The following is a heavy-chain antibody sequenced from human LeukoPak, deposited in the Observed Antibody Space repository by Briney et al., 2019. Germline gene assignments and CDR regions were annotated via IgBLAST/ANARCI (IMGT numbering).Heavy chain of an antibody. CDR2: IYHSGST. D-gene: IGHD2-2*01. CDR3: ARAGMVVPAAMGNWFDP. J-gene: IGHJ5*02. V-gene: IGHV4-30-2*01. CDR1: GGSISSGGYY. Sequence: SETLSLTCTVSGGSISSGGYYWSWIRQPPGKGLEWIGYIYHSGSTYYNPSLKSRVTISVDRSKNQFSLKLSSVTAADTAVYYCARAGMVVPAAMGNWFDPWGQGTLVTVSS.